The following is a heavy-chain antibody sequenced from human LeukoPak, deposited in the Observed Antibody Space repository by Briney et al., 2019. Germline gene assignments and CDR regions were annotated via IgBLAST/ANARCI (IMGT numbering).Heavy chain of an antibody. Sequence: GGSLRLSCAASGVTFSSYAMSWVRQAPGKGQEGVSGISANGDTTKYADSVKGRFTISRDNSKNTVFLQMNSLRADDTAVYYCAKEGRIAAGTGDYFDYWGQGTLVTVSS. CDR2: ISANGDTT. V-gene: IGHV3-23*01. CDR1: GVTFSSYA. CDR3: AKEGRIAAGTGDYFDY. J-gene: IGHJ4*02. D-gene: IGHD6-13*01.